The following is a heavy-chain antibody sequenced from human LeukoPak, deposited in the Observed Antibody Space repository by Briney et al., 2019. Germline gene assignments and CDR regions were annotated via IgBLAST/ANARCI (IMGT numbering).Heavy chain of an antibody. D-gene: IGHD1-26*01. CDR3: ARIIVGATGIDY. J-gene: IGHJ4*02. CDR1: GFTLSIYW. CDR2: INSDGSST. V-gene: IGHV3-74*01. Sequence: PGGSLRLSCAASGFTLSIYWMHGVRQAPGKGLVWVSRINSDGSSTSYADSVKGRFTISRDNAKNTLYLQMNSLRAEDTAVYYCARIIVGATGIDYWGQGTLVTVSS.